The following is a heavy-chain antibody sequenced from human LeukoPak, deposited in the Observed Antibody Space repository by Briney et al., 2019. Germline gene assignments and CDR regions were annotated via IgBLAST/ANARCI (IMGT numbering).Heavy chain of an antibody. CDR2: ISSSGVLI. Sequence: GGSLRLSCAASGFTFNRNAISWVRQAPGKGLEWVSFISSSGVLIYYADSVKGRFTISRDNAKNSLYLQMNSLRVEDTAVYYCARVSGSGWHFDYWGQGSLVTVSS. CDR3: ARVSGSGWHFDY. D-gene: IGHD6-19*01. CDR1: GFTFNRNA. V-gene: IGHV3-48*03. J-gene: IGHJ4*02.